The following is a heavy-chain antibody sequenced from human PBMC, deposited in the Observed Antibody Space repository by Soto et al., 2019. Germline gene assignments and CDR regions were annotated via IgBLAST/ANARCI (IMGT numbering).Heavy chain of an antibody. CDR3: VKDRCAGTFGGVISCYYYYGMDV. D-gene: IGHD3-16*01. CDR1: GFTFSSYG. CDR2: ISYDGSNK. J-gene: IGHJ6*02. Sequence: QVQLVESGGGVVQPGRSLRLSCAASGFTFSSYGMHWVRQAPGNGLEWVAVISYDGSNKYYADSVQGRFNISRDNSKNTVYLLMNSLRAEDTAVYYCVKDRCAGTFGGVISCYYYYGMDVWGQGTTVTVSS. V-gene: IGHV3-30*18.